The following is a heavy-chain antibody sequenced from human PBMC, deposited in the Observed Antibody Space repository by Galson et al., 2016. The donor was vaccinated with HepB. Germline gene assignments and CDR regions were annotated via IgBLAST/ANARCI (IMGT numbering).Heavy chain of an antibody. D-gene: IGHD5-24*01. CDR2: ISYDGSHK. CDR3: ARPRRWPQYYYGLDV. V-gene: IGHV3-30-3*01. J-gene: IGHJ6*02. CDR1: GFTFSTYA. Sequence: SLRLSCAASGFTFSTYAMHWVRQAPGKGLEWVAVISYDGSHKHYSDSVKGRFTISRDNSKNTLYLQMNNLRREDTAVYYCARPRRWPQYYYGLDVWGQGTTVTVSS.